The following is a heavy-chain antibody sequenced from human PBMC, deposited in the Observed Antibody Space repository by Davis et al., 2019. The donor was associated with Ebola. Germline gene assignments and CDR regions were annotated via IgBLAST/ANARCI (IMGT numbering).Heavy chain of an antibody. V-gene: IGHV3-23*01. J-gene: IGHJ4*02. CDR3: ARVSGYSSSWIDY. CDR2: ISGSGGST. Sequence: GGSLRLSCVASGFTFSSYGMHWVRQAPGKGLEWVSAISGSGGSTYYADSVKGRFTISRDNSKNTLYLQMNSLRAEDTAVYYCARVSGYSSSWIDYWGQGTLVTVSS. CDR1: GFTFSSYG. D-gene: IGHD6-13*01.